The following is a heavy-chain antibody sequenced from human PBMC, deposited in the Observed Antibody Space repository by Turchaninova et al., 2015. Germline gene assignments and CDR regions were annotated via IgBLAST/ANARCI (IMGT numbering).Heavy chain of an antibody. Sequence: EVQLVESGGGVIRPGGSLRLSCAASGFSFDDYDMSWVRQAPGKGLVWVSGISWNGGSTGYADSVKGRFTISSDNAKNSLYLQMNSLRSEDTALYYCARVPYYYDSSGYRLDYYYMDVWGKGTTVTVSS. D-gene: IGHD3-22*01. V-gene: IGHV3-20*04. CDR2: ISWNGGST. J-gene: IGHJ6*03. CDR3: ARVPYYYDSSGYRLDYYYMDV. CDR1: GFSFDDYD.